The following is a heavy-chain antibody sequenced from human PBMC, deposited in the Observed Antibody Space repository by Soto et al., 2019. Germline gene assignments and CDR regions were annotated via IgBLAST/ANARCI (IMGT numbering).Heavy chain of an antibody. CDR3: ARGPLDIVVVPAAIRIYGMDV. CDR2: INPNSGGT. CDR1: GYTFTSYG. Sequence: GASVKVSCKASGYTFTSYGISWVRQAPGQGLEWMGWINPNSGGTNYAQKFQGWVTMTRDTSISTAYMELSRLRSDDTAEYYCARGPLDIVVVPAAIRIYGMDVWGQGTTVTVSS. D-gene: IGHD2-2*01. V-gene: IGHV1-2*04. J-gene: IGHJ6*02.